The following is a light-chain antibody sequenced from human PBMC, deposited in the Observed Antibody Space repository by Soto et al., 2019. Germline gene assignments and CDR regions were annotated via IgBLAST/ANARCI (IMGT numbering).Light chain of an antibody. Sequence: DIQMTQSPSSLSASVGDRVTITCRASQSISSYLNCYQQKAGKAPKVMIHAASSLQSGVPSRFSGSGSGTDFTLTISSLQPEDFGTYYCQQSYSTPFTFAPGTKVDI. CDR3: QQSYSTPFT. CDR2: AAS. V-gene: IGKV1-39*01. J-gene: IGKJ3*01. CDR1: QSISSY.